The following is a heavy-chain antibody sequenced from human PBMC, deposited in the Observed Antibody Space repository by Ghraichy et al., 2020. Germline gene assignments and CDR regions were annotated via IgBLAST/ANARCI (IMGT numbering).Heavy chain of an antibody. CDR1: GGSISSYY. CDR3: ASQKKSILKRLVGATTGYFDY. J-gene: IGHJ4*02. V-gene: IGHV4-4*07. D-gene: IGHD1-26*01. Sequence: SETLSLTCTVSGGSISSYYWSWIRQPAGKGLEWIGRIYTSGSTNYNPSLKSRVTMSVDTSKNQFSLKLSSVTAADTAVYYCASQKKSILKRLVGATTGYFDYWGQGTLVTVSS. CDR2: IYTSGST.